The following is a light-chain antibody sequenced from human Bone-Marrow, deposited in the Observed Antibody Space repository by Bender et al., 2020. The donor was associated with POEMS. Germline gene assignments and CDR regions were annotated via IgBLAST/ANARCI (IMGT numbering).Light chain of an antibody. J-gene: IGLJ3*02. CDR3: FSYARSGTSTWV. CDR1: SSDVGSYDL. Sequence: QSALTQPASVSGPPGQSITISCTGTSSDVGSYDLVSWYQQHPGKAPKLMIYGVTKRPSGVSNRFSGSKSGNTASLTISGLQAEDEADYYCFSYARSGTSTWVFGGGTKLTVL. V-gene: IGLV2-23*02. CDR2: GVT.